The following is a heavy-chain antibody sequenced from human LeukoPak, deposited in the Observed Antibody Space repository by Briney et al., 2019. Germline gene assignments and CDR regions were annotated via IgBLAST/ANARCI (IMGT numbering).Heavy chain of an antibody. CDR2: ISHDGII. Sequence: PGGSLRLSCETAGFTFSSYVMHWVRRTPGKGLVWVSRISHDGIISYADSVKGRFTISRGNSKNTLYLQMNSLRAEDTAVYYCAKHEATIGNFDYWGQGTLVTVSS. CDR3: AKHEATIGNFDY. CDR1: GFTFSSYV. J-gene: IGHJ4*02. V-gene: IGHV3-74*01. D-gene: IGHD5-12*01.